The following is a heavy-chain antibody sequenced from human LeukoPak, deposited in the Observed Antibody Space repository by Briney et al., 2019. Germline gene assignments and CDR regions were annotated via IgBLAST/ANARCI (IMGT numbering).Heavy chain of an antibody. J-gene: IGHJ4*02. CDR3: ARDPTAGYSSSWSDY. V-gene: IGHV1-18*01. D-gene: IGHD6-13*01. Sequence: GASLKVSCKASGYTSTSYAISGVPHAPGQRLEWMGWISAYNGNTNYAQKLQGRVTMTTDTSTSTAYMELRSLRSDDTAVYYCARDPTAGYSSSWSDYWGQGTLVTVSS. CDR1: GYTSTSYA. CDR2: ISAYNGNT.